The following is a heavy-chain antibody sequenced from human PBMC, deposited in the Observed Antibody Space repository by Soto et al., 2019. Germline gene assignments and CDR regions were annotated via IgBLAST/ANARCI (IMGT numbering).Heavy chain of an antibody. V-gene: IGHV4-4*07. D-gene: IGHD3-3*01. Sequence: QVHLQESGPGLVKPSETLSLTCSVSGGTISGYYWTWIRQPAGKGLEWIVRIYSSGNTKYNPSLQSRVTMSLDTSNNQFSLRLTSVTAADTAVYYCARGQRFSDWFDPWGQGTLVTVSS. CDR2: IYSSGNT. J-gene: IGHJ5*02. CDR3: ARGQRFSDWFDP. CDR1: GGTISGYY.